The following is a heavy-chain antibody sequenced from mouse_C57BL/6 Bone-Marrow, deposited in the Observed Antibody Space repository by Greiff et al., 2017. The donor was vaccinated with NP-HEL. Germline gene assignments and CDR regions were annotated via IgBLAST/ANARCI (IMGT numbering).Heavy chain of an antibody. J-gene: IGHJ3*01. D-gene: IGHD3-2*02. Sequence: VQLQQSGPELVKPGASVKISCKASGYTFTDYYMNWVKQSHGKSLEWIGDINPNNGGTSYNQKFKGKATLTVDKSSSTAYMELRSLTSEYSAVYYCAIPLDSSGYPAWFAYWGQGTLVTVSA. CDR1: GYTFTDYY. CDR3: AIPLDSSGYPAWFAY. CDR2: INPNNGGT. V-gene: IGHV1-26*01.